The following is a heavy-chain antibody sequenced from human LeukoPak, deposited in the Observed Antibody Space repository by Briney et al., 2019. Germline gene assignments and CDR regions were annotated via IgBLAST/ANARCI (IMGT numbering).Heavy chain of an antibody. CDR2: ISSSGSTI. CDR3: ARSGYSSSWYSPVYYYYVDV. V-gene: IGHV3-11*01. Sequence: GGSLRLSCAASGFTFSDYYMSWIRQAPGKGLEWVSYISSSGSTIYYADSVKGRFTISRDNAKNSLYLQMNSLRAEDTAVYYCARSGYSSSWYSPVYYYYVDVWGKGTTVTVSS. CDR1: GFTFSDYY. D-gene: IGHD6-13*01. J-gene: IGHJ6*03.